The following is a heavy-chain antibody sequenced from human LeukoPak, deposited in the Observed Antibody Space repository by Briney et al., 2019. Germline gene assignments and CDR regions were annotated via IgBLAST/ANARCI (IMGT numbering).Heavy chain of an antibody. CDR3: ARDNPDAY. V-gene: IGHV3-30*01. Sequence: TGGSLRLSCAASGFTFSSYAMHWVRQAPGKGLEWVAVISYDGSNKYYADSVKGRFTISRDNSKNTLYLQMNSLRAEDTAVYYCARDNPDAYWGQGTLVTVSS. D-gene: IGHD1-14*01. CDR1: GFTFSSYA. J-gene: IGHJ4*02. CDR2: ISYDGSNK.